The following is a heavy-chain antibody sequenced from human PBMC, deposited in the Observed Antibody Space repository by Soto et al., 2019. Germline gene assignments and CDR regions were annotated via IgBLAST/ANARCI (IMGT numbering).Heavy chain of an antibody. CDR3: ARESEDLTSNFDY. CDR1: GFIFNNHA. CDR2: ISGSGRST. Sequence: EVQLLQSGGGFVAPGGSMSLSCAASGFIFNNHAMTWVRQAPGQGLEWVSSISGSGRSTYYSDSVKGRFTVFRDNSKNTFHLQMSSLRAEDTAVYYCARESEDLTSNFDYWGQGTLVTVSS. V-gene: IGHV3-23*01. J-gene: IGHJ4*02.